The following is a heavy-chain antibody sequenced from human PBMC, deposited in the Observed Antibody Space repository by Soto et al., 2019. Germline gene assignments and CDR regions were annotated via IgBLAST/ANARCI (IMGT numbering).Heavy chain of an antibody. J-gene: IGHJ4*02. CDR2: ISGSGGST. V-gene: IGHV3-23*01. Sequence: EVQLLESGGGLVHPGGSLRLSCAASGFTFSSYAMSWVRQAPGKGLEWVSAISGSGGSTYYADSVKGRFTISRDNSKNTLYLQMNSLRAEDMAVYYCVKELRQDSSGYYELDYWGQGTLVTVSS. D-gene: IGHD3-22*01. CDR3: VKELRQDSSGYYELDY. CDR1: GFTFSSYA.